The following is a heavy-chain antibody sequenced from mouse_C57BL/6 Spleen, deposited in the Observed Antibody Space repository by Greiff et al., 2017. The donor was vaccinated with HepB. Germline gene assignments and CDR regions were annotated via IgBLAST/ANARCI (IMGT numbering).Heavy chain of an antibody. CDR2: IDPEDGDT. CDR1: GFNINDDY. D-gene: IGHD2-4*01. V-gene: IGHV14-4*01. CDR3: TTDYYDYDD. J-gene: IGHJ2*01. Sequence: EVKLMEPGAELVRPGASVKLSCTASGFNINDDYMHWVKQRPEQGLEWIGWIDPEDGDTEYASKFQGKATITADTSSNTAYLQLSSLTSEDTAVYCCTTDYYDYDDWGQGTTLTVSS.